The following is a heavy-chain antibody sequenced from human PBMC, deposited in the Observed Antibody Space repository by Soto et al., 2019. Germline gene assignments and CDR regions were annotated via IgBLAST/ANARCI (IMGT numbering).Heavy chain of an antibody. V-gene: IGHV2-5*02. CDR1: GFSHSTSGVG. CDR3: AHRRSYGSGSYFDY. CDR2: IYWDDDK. Sequence: QITLKESGPTLVKPTQTLTLTCTFSGFSHSTSGVGVGWIRQPPGKALEWLALIYWDDDKRYSPSLKSRLTIXXXTXENQVVLTMTNMDPVDTATYYCAHRRSYGSGSYFDYWGQGTLVTVSS. D-gene: IGHD3-10*01. J-gene: IGHJ4*02.